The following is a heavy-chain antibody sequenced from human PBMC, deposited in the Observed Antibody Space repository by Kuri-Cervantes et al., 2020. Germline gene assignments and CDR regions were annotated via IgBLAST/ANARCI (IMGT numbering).Heavy chain of an antibody. J-gene: IGHJ5*02. Sequence: SETLSLTCTVSGGSISSYYWSWIRQPPGKGLEWIGYIYYSGSTNYNPSLKSRVTISLDTSKNQFSLKLSSVTAADTAEYYCARGEKTGSATIWFDPWGQGTLVTVSS. CDR1: GGSISSYY. D-gene: IGHD1-1*01. CDR2: IYYSGST. V-gene: IGHV4-59*08. CDR3: ARGEKTGSATIWFDP.